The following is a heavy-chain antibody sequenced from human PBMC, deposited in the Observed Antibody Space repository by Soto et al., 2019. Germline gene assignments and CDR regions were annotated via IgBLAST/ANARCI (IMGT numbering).Heavy chain of an antibody. CDR1: GGTFSTYG. CDR3: ARGSYGDYAY. Sequence: QVQLVQSGAEVKKPGSSVKVSCKASGGTFSTYGINWVRQAPAQGLEWMGGIIPILGTANHAQKFQGRVPITADESTSTAYMELSSLRPEDTAVYYCARGSYGDYAYWGQGTLVTVSS. CDR2: IIPILGTA. V-gene: IGHV1-69*01. J-gene: IGHJ4*02. D-gene: IGHD4-17*01.